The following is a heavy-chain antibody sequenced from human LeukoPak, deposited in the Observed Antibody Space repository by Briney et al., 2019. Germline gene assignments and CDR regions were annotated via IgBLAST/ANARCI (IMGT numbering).Heavy chain of an antibody. V-gene: IGHV4-39*01. J-gene: IGHJ6*03. CDR3: ASLYSSGWSGYYYYIDV. Sequence: PSETLSLTCTVSGGSISSSSYYWGWIRQPPGKGLEWIGSIYYSGSTYYNPSLKSQVTISVDTSKNQFSLKLSSVTAADTAVYYCASLYSSGWSGYYYYIDVWGKGTTVTVSS. D-gene: IGHD6-19*01. CDR2: IYYSGST. CDR1: GGSISSSSYY.